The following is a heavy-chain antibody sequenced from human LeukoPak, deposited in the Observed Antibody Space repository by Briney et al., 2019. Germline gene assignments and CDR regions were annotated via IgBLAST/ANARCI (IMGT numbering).Heavy chain of an antibody. J-gene: IGHJ3*02. CDR1: GFTFDDYA. CDR3: AKVTDCTNGVCYLPGDFDI. CDR2: ISRNSGSI. V-gene: IGHV3-9*01. D-gene: IGHD2-8*01. Sequence: GGSLRLSCAASGFTFDDYAMHWVRQAPGKGLEWVSGISRNSGSIGYADSVKGRFTISRDNAKNSLYLQMNSLRAEDTALYYCAKVTDCTNGVCYLPGDFDIWGQGTMVTVSS.